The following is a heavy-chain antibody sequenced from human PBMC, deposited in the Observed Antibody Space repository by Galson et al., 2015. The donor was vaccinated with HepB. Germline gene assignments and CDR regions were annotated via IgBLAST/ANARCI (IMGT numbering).Heavy chain of an antibody. CDR1: GFTFDDYA. Sequence: SLRLSCAASGFTFDDYAMHWVRQAPGKGLEWVSGISWNSGSIGYADSVKGRFTISRDNAKNSLYLQMNSLRAEDTALYYCAKDRVPYSSSWPGGFDYWGQGTLVTVSS. D-gene: IGHD6-13*01. J-gene: IGHJ4*02. CDR2: ISWNSGSI. CDR3: AKDRVPYSSSWPGGFDY. V-gene: IGHV3-9*01.